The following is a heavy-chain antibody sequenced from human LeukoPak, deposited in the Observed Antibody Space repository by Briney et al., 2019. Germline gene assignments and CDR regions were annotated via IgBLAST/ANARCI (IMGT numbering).Heavy chain of an antibody. V-gene: IGHV1-8*03. J-gene: IGHJ5*02. D-gene: IGHD3-10*01. CDR1: GYTFTSYY. Sequence: ASVKVSCKASGYTFTSYYMHWVRQAPGQGLEWMGWMNPNSGNTGYAQKFQGRVTITRNTSISTAYMELSSLRSEDTAVYYCARVGWFGELNWFDPWGQGTLVTVSS. CDR3: ARVGWFGELNWFDP. CDR2: MNPNSGNT.